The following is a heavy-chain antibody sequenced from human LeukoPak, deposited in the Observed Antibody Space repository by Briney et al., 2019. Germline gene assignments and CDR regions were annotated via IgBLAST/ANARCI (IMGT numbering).Heavy chain of an antibody. CDR1: GGSISSYY. CDR3: ARGPNGWWLRDGYYYYMDV. J-gene: IGHJ6*03. D-gene: IGHD2-15*01. Sequence: SETLSLTCTVSGGSISSYYWSWILQPPGKGLEWIGYIYYSGSTNYNPSLKSRVTISVDTSKNQFSLKLSSVTAADTAVYYCARGPNGWWLRDGYYYYMDVWGKGTTVTVSS. V-gene: IGHV4-59*01. CDR2: IYYSGST.